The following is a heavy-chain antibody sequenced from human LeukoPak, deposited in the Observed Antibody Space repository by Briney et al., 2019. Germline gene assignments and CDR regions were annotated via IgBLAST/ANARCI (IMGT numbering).Heavy chain of an antibody. CDR3: ARGIVVVPAAKVGHAFDI. J-gene: IGHJ3*02. CDR2: IYHSGST. CDR1: GGSISSGGYS. Sequence: SETLSLTCAVSGGSISSGGYSWSWIRQPPGKGLEWIGYIYHSGSTYYNPSLKSRVTISVDRSKNQFSLKLSSVTAADTAVYYCARGIVVVPAAKVGHAFDIWGQGTVVTVSS. V-gene: IGHV4-30-2*01. D-gene: IGHD2-2*01.